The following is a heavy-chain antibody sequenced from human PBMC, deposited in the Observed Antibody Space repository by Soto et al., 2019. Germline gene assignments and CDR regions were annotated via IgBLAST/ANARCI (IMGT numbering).Heavy chain of an antibody. CDR2: IYYSGST. V-gene: IGHV4-59*01. J-gene: IGHJ4*02. CDR3: ASLTTFYYDSSGYHDY. D-gene: IGHD3-22*01. Sequence: PSETLSLTCTVPGGSISSYYWSWIRQPPGKGLEWIGYIYYSGSTNYNPSLKSRVTISVDTSKNQFSLKLSSVTAADTAVYYCASLTTFYYDSSGYHDYWGQGTLVTVSS. CDR1: GGSISSYY.